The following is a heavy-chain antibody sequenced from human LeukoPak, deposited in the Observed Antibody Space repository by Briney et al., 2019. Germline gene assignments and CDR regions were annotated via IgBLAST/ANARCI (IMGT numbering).Heavy chain of an antibody. CDR1: GGSISSYY. CDR2: IYYSGST. J-gene: IGHJ4*02. D-gene: IGHD3-22*01. CDR3: ARGSSGYFGY. Sequence: SETLSLTCTVSGGSISSYYWSWIRQPPGKGLEWIGYIYYSGSTYYNPSLKSRVTISVDTSKNQFSLKLSSVTAADTAVYYCARGSSGYFGYWGQGTLVTVSS. V-gene: IGHV4-59*06.